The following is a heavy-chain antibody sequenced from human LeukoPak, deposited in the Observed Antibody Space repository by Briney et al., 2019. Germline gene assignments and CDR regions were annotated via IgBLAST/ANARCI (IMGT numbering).Heavy chain of an antibody. CDR2: IYTSGST. CDR3: ARDWVATKIPYYYYYMDV. Sequence: PSETLSLTCTVSGGSISSSSYYWGWIRQPAGKGLEWIGRIYTSGSTNYNPSLKSRVTMSVDTSKNQFSLKLSSVTAADTAVYYCARDWVATKIPYYYYYMDVWGKGTTVTISS. J-gene: IGHJ6*03. D-gene: IGHD5-12*01. V-gene: IGHV4-61*02. CDR1: GGSISSSSYY.